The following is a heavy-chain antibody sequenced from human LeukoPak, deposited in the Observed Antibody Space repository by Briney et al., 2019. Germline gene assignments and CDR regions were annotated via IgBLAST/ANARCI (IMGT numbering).Heavy chain of an antibody. CDR2: INPSGGST. Sequence: ASVKVSCKASGYTFTSYYMHWVRQAPGQGLEWMGIINPSGGSTSYAQKFQGRVTITADESTSTAYMELSSLRSEDTAVYYCARGGFTTPALYYYYGMDVWGQGTTVTVSS. V-gene: IGHV1-46*01. J-gene: IGHJ6*02. CDR3: ARGGFTTPALYYYYGMDV. CDR1: GYTFTSYY. D-gene: IGHD4-17*01.